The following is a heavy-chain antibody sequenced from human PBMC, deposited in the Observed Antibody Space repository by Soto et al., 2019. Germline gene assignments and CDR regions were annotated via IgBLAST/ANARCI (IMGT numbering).Heavy chain of an antibody. J-gene: IGHJ3*02. V-gene: IGHV4-59*08. CDR3: ARHGIADAFDI. D-gene: IGHD6-13*01. CDR2: IYYSGST. CDR1: GGSISSYY. Sequence: SETLSLTCTVSGGSISSYYWSWIRQPPGKGLEWIGYIYYSGSTNYNPSLKSRVTISVDTSKNQFSLKLSSVTAADTAVYYCARHGIADAFDIWGQGTMVTVSS.